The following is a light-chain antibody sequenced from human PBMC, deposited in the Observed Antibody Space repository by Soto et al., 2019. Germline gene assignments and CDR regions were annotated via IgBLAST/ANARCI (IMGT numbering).Light chain of an antibody. J-gene: IGKJ1*01. CDR1: QSVSSY. CDR2: DAS. CDR3: QHRSNRPRP. Sequence: LTLSLATVSLSTNERATLSCRASQSVSSYLAWYQQKPGQAPRLLIYDASNRATGIPARFSGSGSGTDFTLTISCLEPEDFTLYCCQHRSNRPRPFGQGTKAAI. V-gene: IGKV3-11*01.